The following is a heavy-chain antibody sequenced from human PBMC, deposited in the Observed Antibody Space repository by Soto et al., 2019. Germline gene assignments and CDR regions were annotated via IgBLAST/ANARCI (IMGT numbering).Heavy chain of an antibody. J-gene: IGHJ4*02. D-gene: IGHD1-1*01. V-gene: IGHV3-23*01. CDR2: VSDSGGST. CDR1: GFTFSSYA. CDR3: ARGHRTSKPYYFDY. Sequence: GGSLRLSCAASGFTFSSYAMSWVRQAPGKGLEWVSVVSDSGGSTYYADSVKGRFTISRDNSKNTLYLQMNSLRAEDTAVYYCARGHRTSKPYYFDYWGQGTLVTVSS.